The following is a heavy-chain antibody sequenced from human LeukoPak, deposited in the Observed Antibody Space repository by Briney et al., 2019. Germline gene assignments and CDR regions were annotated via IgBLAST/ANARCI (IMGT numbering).Heavy chain of an antibody. D-gene: IGHD3-22*01. CDR1: GGSFNGYY. CDR2: IRQRGNA. V-gene: IGHV4-34*01. Sequence: SETLSLTCAVYGGSFNGYYWEWIRQSPGKGLEWIGDIRQRGNANSSPSLKSRDLISMDMSKNQSSLKLTSVTAAYTGVYYCARVISLRIGYLQQPVRHHMDVWGKGTTVIVSS. CDR3: ARVISLRIGYLQQPVRHHMDV. J-gene: IGHJ6*03.